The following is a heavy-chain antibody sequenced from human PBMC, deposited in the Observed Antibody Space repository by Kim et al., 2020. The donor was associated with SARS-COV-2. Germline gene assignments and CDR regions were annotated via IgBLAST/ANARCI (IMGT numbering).Heavy chain of an antibody. D-gene: IGHD2-15*01. CDR3: ARNLMVGGTYAFDI. Sequence: NPSLKGPVTISVGTSKNQFSLKLISVAAADTAVYYCARNLMVGGTYAFDIWGQRTMVTVSS. J-gene: IGHJ3*02. V-gene: IGHV4-59*01.